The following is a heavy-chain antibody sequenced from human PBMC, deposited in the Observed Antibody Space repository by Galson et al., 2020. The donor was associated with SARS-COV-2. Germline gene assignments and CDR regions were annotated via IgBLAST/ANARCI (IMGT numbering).Heavy chain of an antibody. CDR2: VSGSGGNT. CDR1: GFTFSSFA. J-gene: IGHJ4*02. D-gene: IGHD3-3*01. Sequence: GGSLRLSCAASGFTFSSFAMSWVRQAPGKGLEWVSGVSGSGGNTYYADPVQGRFTISRDNSKNTLYLQMNSLSAADTAVYYCANFPYGHTMFGVVTNDYWGQGILVTVSS. CDR3: ANFPYGHTMFGVVTNDY. V-gene: IGHV3-23*01.